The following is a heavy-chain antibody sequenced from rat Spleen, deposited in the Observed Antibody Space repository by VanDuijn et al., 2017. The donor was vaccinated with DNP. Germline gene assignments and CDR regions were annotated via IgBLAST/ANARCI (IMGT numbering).Heavy chain of an antibody. J-gene: IGHJ2*01. CDR3: ARHVLPLRVWDY. CDR2: ISSDGGYT. D-gene: IGHD1-4*01. V-gene: IGHV5-22*01. CDR1: GFTFSDYY. Sequence: EVQLVESGGDLVQPGRSLKLSCAASGFTFSDYYMAWVRQPPTKGLEWVAYISSDGGYTYYRDSVMGRFTISRDNAKSTLYLQMNSLRSEDMATYYCARHVLPLRVWDYWGQGVMVTVSS.